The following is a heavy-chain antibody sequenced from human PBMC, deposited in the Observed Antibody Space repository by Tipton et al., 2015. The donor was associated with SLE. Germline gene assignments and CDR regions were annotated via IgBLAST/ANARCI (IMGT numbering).Heavy chain of an antibody. J-gene: IGHJ4*02. CDR2: IYYSGST. D-gene: IGHD3-3*01. Sequence: LRLSCTVSGGSISRSSYYWGWIRQPPGKGLEWIGSIYYSGSTDYNPSLKSRVTISVDTSKNQFSLKLTSVTAADTAVYYCARLGGFTQYYDFWSGYPYWGQGTLVTVSS. V-gene: IGHV4-39*01. CDR1: GGSISRSSYY. CDR3: ARLGGFTQYYDFWSGYPY.